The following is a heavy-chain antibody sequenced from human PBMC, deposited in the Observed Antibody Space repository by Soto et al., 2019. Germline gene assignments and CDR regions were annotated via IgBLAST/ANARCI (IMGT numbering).Heavy chain of an antibody. D-gene: IGHD3-22*01. V-gene: IGHV1-18*01. Sequence: QVQLVQSGAEVKKPGASVKVSCKASGYTFTSYGISWVRQAPGQGLEWMGWITAYNGNTNYAQKLQGRVSMTTDTSTSTVYMELRSLRSDDTAVYYCARPTYYYDSRGYYLDAFDIWGQGTMVTVSS. CDR1: GYTFTSYG. J-gene: IGHJ3*02. CDR2: ITAYNGNT. CDR3: ARPTYYYDSRGYYLDAFDI.